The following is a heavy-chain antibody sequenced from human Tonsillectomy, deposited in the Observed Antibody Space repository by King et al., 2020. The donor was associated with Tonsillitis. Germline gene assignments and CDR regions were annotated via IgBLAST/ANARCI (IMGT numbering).Heavy chain of an antibody. CDR3: ASGRMAAADTGLFDY. V-gene: IGHV1-2*04. J-gene: IGHJ4*02. CDR1: GYTFTEYY. CDR2: INPNSGGT. D-gene: IGHD6-13*01. Sequence: VQLVQSGTEVKKPGASVKVSCKASGYTFTEYYMHWVRQAPGQGLEWMGWINPNSGGTNYAQKFPGWVTMTRDTSISTAYMELSRLTSDDTAVYYCASGRMAAADTGLFDYWGQGTLVIVSS.